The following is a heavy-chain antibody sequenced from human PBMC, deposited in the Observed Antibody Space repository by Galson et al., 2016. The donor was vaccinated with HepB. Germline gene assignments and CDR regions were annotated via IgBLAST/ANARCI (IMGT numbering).Heavy chain of an antibody. CDR3: AHGSKWNCAY. CDR2: IYWDDDK. D-gene: IGHD1-1*01. CDR1: GFSLTTSGVS. V-gene: IGHV2-5*02. Sequence: PALVKPTQTLTLTCTFSGFSLTTSGVSVGWIRQPPGKALEWLALIYWDDDKRYSPSLKSRLNITKDTSKNQVLLTMTKMDPVDTATYFCAHGSKWNCAYWGQGTLVTVSS. J-gene: IGHJ4*02.